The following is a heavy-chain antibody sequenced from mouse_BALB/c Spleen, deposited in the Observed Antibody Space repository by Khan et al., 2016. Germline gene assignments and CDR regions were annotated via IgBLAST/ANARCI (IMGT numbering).Heavy chain of an antibody. D-gene: IGHD1-1*01. CDR2: IYPGGEYI. J-gene: IGHJ2*01. CDR3: ARSLLPVRPHY. V-gene: IGHV1-63*02. CDR1: GYTFTNYW. Sequence: QVQLQQSGAELVRPGTSVKISCKASGYTFTNYWLGWVKQRPGHGFEWIGDIYPGGEYITYNEKFKGKVTLTADTSSSTAYMQISSLTAAASAVYFCARSLLPVRPHYWVHGTTLPVSS.